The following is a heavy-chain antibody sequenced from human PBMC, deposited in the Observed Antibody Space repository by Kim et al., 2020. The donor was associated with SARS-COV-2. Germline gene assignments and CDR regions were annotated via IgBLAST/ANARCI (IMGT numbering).Heavy chain of an antibody. V-gene: IGHV3-11*05. CDR1: GFAFSKYY. J-gene: IGHJ6*02. CDR3: ARVRSPSGIDV. D-gene: IGHD2-21*01. Sequence: GGSLRLSCAASGFAFSKYYMTWIRQAPGKGLDWVSYISATGSHSNTAASVQGRSTFSRATAENSLILKMTSLRAKTPLGYYFARVRSPSGIDVWGQAT. CDR2: ISATGSHS.